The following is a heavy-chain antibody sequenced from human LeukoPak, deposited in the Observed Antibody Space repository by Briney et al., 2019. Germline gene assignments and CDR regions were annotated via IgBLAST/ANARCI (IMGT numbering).Heavy chain of an antibody. CDR2: VNSDGSTT. CDR1: GFPFSNYW. D-gene: IGHD6-13*01. J-gene: IGHJ4*02. Sequence: GGSLKLSCAASGFPFSNYWMHWVRQAPGKGLVWVSRVNSDGSTTNYADSVKGRFTISRDNAENTLYMRMNSLRPEDTAVYYCARGYYSSSRFDSWGQGTLVTVSS. V-gene: IGHV3-74*01. CDR3: ARGYYSSSRFDS.